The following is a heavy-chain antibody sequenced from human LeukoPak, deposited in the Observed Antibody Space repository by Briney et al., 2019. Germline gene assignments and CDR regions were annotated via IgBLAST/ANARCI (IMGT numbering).Heavy chain of an antibody. Sequence: SETLSLTCAVYGGSFSGYYWSWIRQPPGKGLEWIGEINHSGSTNYNPSLKSRVTISVDTSKNQFSLKLSSVTAADTAVYYCARVGLRGYSYGYVDYWGQGTLVTVSS. D-gene: IGHD5-18*01. V-gene: IGHV4-34*01. CDR3: ARVGLRGYSYGYVDY. J-gene: IGHJ4*02. CDR2: INHSGST. CDR1: GGSFSGYY.